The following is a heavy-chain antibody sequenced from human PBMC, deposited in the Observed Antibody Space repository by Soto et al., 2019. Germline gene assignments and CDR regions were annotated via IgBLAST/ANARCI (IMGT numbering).Heavy chain of an antibody. CDR2: ISGSGGST. Sequence: EVQLLESGGGLVQPGGSLRLSCAASGFTFSSYAMSWVRQAPGKGLEWVSAISGSGGSTYYADSVKGRFTISRDNSKNTLYLQMNRLRDEDTAVYYCAKSSITIFGVVIGTGAFDIWGQGTMVTVSS. CDR1: GFTFSSYA. CDR3: AKSSITIFGVVIGTGAFDI. J-gene: IGHJ3*02. V-gene: IGHV3-23*01. D-gene: IGHD3-3*01.